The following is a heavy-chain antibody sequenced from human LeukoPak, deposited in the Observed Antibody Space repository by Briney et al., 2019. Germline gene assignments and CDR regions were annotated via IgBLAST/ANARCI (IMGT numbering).Heavy chain of an antibody. D-gene: IGHD2-2*01. CDR3: AKDIEIVPAAIVY. Sequence: GGSLRLSCAASGFPFDDYAMHWVRQAPGRGLERVSGISWNSGSIGYADSVKGRFTISRDNAKNSLYLQMNSLRAEDTALYYCAKDIEIVPAAIVYWGQGTLVTVSS. CDR2: ISWNSGSI. V-gene: IGHV3-9*01. CDR1: GFPFDDYA. J-gene: IGHJ4*02.